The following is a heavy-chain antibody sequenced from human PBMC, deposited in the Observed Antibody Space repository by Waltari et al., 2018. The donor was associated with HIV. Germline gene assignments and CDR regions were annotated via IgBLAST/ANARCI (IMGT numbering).Heavy chain of an antibody. Sequence: VKLSESGGILLTPGGALRTPCPGSGFNHRDHPIAWVRQAPGKGLEWLTGISGNGGRADYGDSAKGRFTVSRDNSKSTLHLQLTNLRVDDTAIYYCAKDQAAYHDSSGYAAWGQGTLVTVSS. CDR2: ISGNGGRA. CDR3: AKDQAAYHDSSGYAA. J-gene: IGHJ5*02. CDR1: GFNHRDHP. V-gene: IGHV3-23*01. D-gene: IGHD3-16*01.